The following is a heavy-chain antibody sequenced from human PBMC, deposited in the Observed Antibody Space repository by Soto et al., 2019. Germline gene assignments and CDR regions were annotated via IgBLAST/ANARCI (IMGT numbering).Heavy chain of an antibody. J-gene: IGHJ4*02. D-gene: IGHD3-10*01. Sequence: QVQLQESGPGLVRPSETLSLTCTVSGGSISGYYWSWIRQPPGKGLEWIGYIYYSGTTSYNPSLNIRVTMSVDTSKNQFCLKVNSVTAADTAVYYCARESYYGSGATVVAYWGQGTLLTVSS. CDR1: GGSISGYY. V-gene: IGHV4-59*01. CDR2: IYYSGTT. CDR3: ARESYYGSGATVVAY.